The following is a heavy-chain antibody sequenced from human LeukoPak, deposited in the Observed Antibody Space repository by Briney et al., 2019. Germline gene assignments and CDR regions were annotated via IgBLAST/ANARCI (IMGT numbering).Heavy chain of an antibody. J-gene: IGHJ2*01. CDR3: ARDLRGPLGYFDL. CDR2: IYYSGST. Sequence: PSETLSLTCTVSGGSISSYYWSWIRQPPGKGLEWIGYIYYSGSTNYNPPLKSRVTISVDTSKNQFSLKLSSVTAADTAVYYCARDLRGPLGYFDLWGRGTLVTVSS. D-gene: IGHD3-10*01. CDR1: GGSISSYY. V-gene: IGHV4-59*01.